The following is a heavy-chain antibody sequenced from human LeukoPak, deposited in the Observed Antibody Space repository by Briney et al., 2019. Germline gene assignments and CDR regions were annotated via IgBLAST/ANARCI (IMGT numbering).Heavy chain of an antibody. CDR1: GGSFSGYY. Sequence: SETLSLTCAVYGGSFSGYYWSWIRQPPGKGLEWIGEINHSGSTNYNPSLKSRVTISVDTSKNQFSLKLSSVTAADTAVYYCARVGVITIDFDYWGQGTLVTVSS. CDR2: INHSGST. CDR3: ARVGVITIDFDY. J-gene: IGHJ4*02. D-gene: IGHD3-22*01. V-gene: IGHV4-34*01.